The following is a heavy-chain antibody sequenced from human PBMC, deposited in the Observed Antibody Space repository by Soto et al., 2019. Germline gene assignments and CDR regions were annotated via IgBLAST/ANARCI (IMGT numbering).Heavy chain of an antibody. CDR2: ISGSGFST. V-gene: IGHV3-23*01. Sequence: GGSLRLSCAASGFTLSSYAMRWVRQAPGKGLEWVSSISGSGFSTYYADSVKGRFTISRDNSKNTLYLQMNSLRADDTAVYYCARGSGWYHFDYWGQGTLVTVSS. CDR1: GFTLSSYA. D-gene: IGHD6-19*01. J-gene: IGHJ4*02. CDR3: ARGSGWYHFDY.